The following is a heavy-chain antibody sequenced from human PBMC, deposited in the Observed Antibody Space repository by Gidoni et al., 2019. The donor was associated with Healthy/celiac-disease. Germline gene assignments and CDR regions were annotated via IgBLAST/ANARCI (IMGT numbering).Heavy chain of an antibody. D-gene: IGHD5-18*01. Sequence: QVQLQQWGAGLLKPSETLSLTCAVYGGSFSGYYWSWIRQPPGKGLEWIGEINHSGSTNYNPSLKSRVTISVDTSKNQFSLKLSSVTAADTAVYYCASTSTGVRGYSYGWKHYFDYWGQGTLVTVSS. V-gene: IGHV4-34*01. CDR1: GGSFSGYY. CDR3: ASTSTGVRGYSYGWKHYFDY. CDR2: INHSGST. J-gene: IGHJ4*02.